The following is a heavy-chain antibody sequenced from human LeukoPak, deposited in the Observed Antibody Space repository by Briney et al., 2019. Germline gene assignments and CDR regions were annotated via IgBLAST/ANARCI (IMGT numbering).Heavy chain of an antibody. CDR2: IYYSGST. D-gene: IGHD2-21*02. J-gene: IGHJ4*02. Sequence: PSETLSLTCTVSGGSISSYYWSWIRQPPGKGLEWIGYIYYSGSTNYNPSLKSRVTISVDPSKNQFSLKLSSVTAADTAVYYCARMADYCGGDCYSSAIDYWGQGTLVTVSS. CDR3: ARMADYCGGDCYSSAIDY. V-gene: IGHV4-59*01. CDR1: GGSISSYY.